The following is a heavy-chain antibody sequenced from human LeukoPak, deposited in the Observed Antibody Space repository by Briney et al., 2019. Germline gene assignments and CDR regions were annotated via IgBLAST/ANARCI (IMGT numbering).Heavy chain of an antibody. Sequence: GGSLRLSCAASGFTFSSYAMSWVRQAPGKGLEWVSAISGSGGSTYYADSVKGRFTISRDNSKNTLYLQMNSLRAEDTAVYYCAMDEWFGESSYYWGQGTLVTVSS. V-gene: IGHV3-23*01. CDR1: GFTFSSYA. CDR3: AMDEWFGESSYY. CDR2: ISGSGGST. D-gene: IGHD3-10*01. J-gene: IGHJ4*02.